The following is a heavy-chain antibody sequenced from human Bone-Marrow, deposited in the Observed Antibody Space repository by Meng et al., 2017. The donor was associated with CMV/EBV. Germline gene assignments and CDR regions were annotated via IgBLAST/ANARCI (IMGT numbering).Heavy chain of an antibody. CDR2: MNPNSGNT. V-gene: IGHV1-8*01. Sequence: ASVKVSCKASGYTFTSYDINWVRQATGQGLEWMGWMNPNSGNTGYAQKFQGRVTMTRNTSISTAYMELSSLRSEDTAVYYCARSVTIFGVAADYWGQGTLVTVSS. D-gene: IGHD3-3*01. CDR3: ARSVTIFGVAADY. CDR1: GYTFTSYD. J-gene: IGHJ4*02.